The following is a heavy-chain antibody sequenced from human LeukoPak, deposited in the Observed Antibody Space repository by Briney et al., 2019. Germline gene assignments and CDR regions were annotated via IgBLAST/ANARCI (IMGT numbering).Heavy chain of an antibody. Sequence: SETLSLTCTVSGGSISSYYWSWIRQPPGKGLEWIGYIYYSGSTNYNPSLKSRVAISVDTSKSQFSLKLSSVTAADTAVYYCARHGYNWNDFDPSRYFDYWGQGTLVTVSS. CDR2: IYYSGST. J-gene: IGHJ4*02. D-gene: IGHD1-1*01. CDR3: ARHGYNWNDFDPSRYFDY. V-gene: IGHV4-59*08. CDR1: GGSISSYY.